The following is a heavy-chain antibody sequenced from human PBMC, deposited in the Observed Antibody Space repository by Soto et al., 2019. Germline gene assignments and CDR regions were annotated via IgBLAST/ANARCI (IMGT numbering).Heavy chain of an antibody. CDR2: INHSGST. CDR3: ARGGVYRWSPLDY. D-gene: IGHD2-8*02. V-gene: IGHV4-34*01. Sequence: SETLSLTCAVYGGSFSGYYWSWIRQPPGKGLEWIGEINHSGSTNYNPSLKSRVTISVDTSKNQFSLKLSSVTAADTAVYYCARGGVYRWSPLDYWGQGTLVTVSS. CDR1: GGSFSGYY. J-gene: IGHJ4*02.